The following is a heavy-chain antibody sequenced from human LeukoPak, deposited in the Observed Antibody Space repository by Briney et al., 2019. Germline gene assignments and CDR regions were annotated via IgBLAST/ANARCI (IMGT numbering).Heavy chain of an antibody. CDR3: ARVAQGYSGYVYFDY. CDR2: IYHSGRN. Sequence: PSETLSLTCTVSGYSISSGYYWGWIRQPPGKGLEWIGSIYHSGRNYYNPSLKSRVTISVDTSKNQFSLKLSSVTAADTAVYYCARVAQGYSGYVYFDYWGQGTLVTVSS. D-gene: IGHD5-12*01. V-gene: IGHV4-38-2*02. CDR1: GYSISSGYY. J-gene: IGHJ4*02.